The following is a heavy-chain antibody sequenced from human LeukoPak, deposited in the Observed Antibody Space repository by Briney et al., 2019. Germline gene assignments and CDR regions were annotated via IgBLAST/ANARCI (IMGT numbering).Heavy chain of an antibody. J-gene: IGHJ6*03. Sequence: SETLSLTCTVSGGSLSNYYWSWIRQPAGKGLEWIGRIYTSGSTNYNPSLKSRVTMSVDTSKNQFSLKLSSVTAADTAVYYCARALYGDYGGPYYYYYMDVWGKGTTVTVSS. CDR3: ARALYGDYGGPYYYYYMDV. CDR1: GGSLSNYY. V-gene: IGHV4-4*07. CDR2: IYTSGST. D-gene: IGHD4-17*01.